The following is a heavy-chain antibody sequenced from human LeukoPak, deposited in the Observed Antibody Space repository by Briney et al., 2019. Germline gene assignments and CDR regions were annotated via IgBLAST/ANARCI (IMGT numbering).Heavy chain of an antibody. CDR3: AILYGSGSFDYFDY. Sequence: KPSETLSLTCTVSGGSMSPYHWGWIRQPPGKGLEWTGYIYYSGSTNYNPSLKSRVTISVDRSKNQFSLKLSSVTAADTAVYYCAILYGSGSFDYFDYWGQGTLVTVSS. CDR2: IYYSGST. D-gene: IGHD3-10*01. CDR1: GGSMSPYH. V-gene: IGHV4-59*12. J-gene: IGHJ4*02.